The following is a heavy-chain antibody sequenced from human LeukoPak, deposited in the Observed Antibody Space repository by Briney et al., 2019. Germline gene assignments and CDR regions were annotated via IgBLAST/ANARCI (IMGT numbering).Heavy chain of an antibody. J-gene: IGHJ4*02. CDR3: AREVDSTSIFYFDY. CDR1: GFTFNHYT. Sequence: GGSLRLSCAASGFTFNHYTLNWVRQAPGKGLEWVSSISSNSTYIYYADSVKGRFTISRDNAKNSLFLHMNSLRADDTAVYYCAREVDSTSIFYFDYWGQGTLVTVSS. V-gene: IGHV3-21*01. CDR2: ISSNSTYI. D-gene: IGHD5-12*01.